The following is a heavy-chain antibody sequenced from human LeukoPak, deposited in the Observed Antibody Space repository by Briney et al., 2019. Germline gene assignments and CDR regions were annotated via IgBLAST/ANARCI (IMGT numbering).Heavy chain of an antibody. D-gene: IGHD2-2*01. Sequence: SETLSLTCTVSGGSISSSGYYWGWIRQPPGKGLEWIGSIYYSGSTYYNPSLKSRVTISVDTSKNQFSLKLSSVTAADTAVYYCARPDIVVVPAANAFDIWGQGTMVTVSS. J-gene: IGHJ3*02. CDR3: ARPDIVVVPAANAFDI. CDR2: IYYSGST. V-gene: IGHV4-39*01. CDR1: GGSISSSGYY.